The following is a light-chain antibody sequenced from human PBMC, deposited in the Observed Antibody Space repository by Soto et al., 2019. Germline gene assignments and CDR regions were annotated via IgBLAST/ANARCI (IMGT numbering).Light chain of an antibody. CDR3: QSYDSSLSGSV. J-gene: IGLJ2*01. V-gene: IGLV1-40*01. CDR1: SSNIGAGYD. Sequence: QSVLTQPPSVSGAPGQRVTISCTGSSSNIGAGYDIQWYQQLPGTAPKLLIFGNNNRPSGVPDRFSGSKSGTSASLAITVLQAEDEADYYCQSYDSSLSGSVFGGGTKLTVL. CDR2: GNN.